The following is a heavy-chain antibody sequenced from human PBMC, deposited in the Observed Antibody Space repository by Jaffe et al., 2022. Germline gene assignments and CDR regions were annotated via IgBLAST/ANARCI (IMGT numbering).Heavy chain of an antibody. CDR2: IYHSGST. CDR3: ATLDTGLYLDY. V-gene: IGHV4-38-2*01. Sequence: QVQLQESGPGLVKPSETLSLTCAVSGYSISSGYYWGWIRQPPGKGLEWIGSIYHSGSTYYNPSLKSRVTISVDTSKNQFSLKLSSVTAADTAVYYCATLDTGLYLDYWGQGTLVTVSS. J-gene: IGHJ4*02. CDR1: GYSISSGYY. D-gene: IGHD4-17*01.